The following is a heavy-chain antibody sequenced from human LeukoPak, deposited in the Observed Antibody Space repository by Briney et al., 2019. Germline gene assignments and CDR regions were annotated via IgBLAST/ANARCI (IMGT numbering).Heavy chain of an antibody. CDR2: IYSDGNTT. Sequence: PGGSLRLSCAASGFTFSNYWMHWVRQSPGKGLVWVSRIYSDGNTTTYADSVMGRFTISRDNAKNTLYLEMSSLRAEDTAVYYCARSGVWSKGPDYWGQGTLVTVSS. J-gene: IGHJ4*02. D-gene: IGHD1-26*01. CDR1: GFTFSNYW. V-gene: IGHV3-74*01. CDR3: ARSGVWSKGPDY.